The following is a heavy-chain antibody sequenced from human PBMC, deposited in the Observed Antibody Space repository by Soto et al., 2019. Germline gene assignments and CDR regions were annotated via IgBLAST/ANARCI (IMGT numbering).Heavy chain of an antibody. D-gene: IGHD6-6*01. CDR3: ARGRSSSVYFDY. CDR2: ISSSGSTI. Sequence: PGGSLRLSCAASGFTFSDYYMSWIRQAPGKGLEWVSYISSSGSTIYYYADSVKGRFTISRDNAKNSLYLQMNSLRAEDTAVYYCARGRSSSVYFDYWGQGTLVTVSS. CDR1: GFTFSDYY. J-gene: IGHJ4*02. V-gene: IGHV3-11*01.